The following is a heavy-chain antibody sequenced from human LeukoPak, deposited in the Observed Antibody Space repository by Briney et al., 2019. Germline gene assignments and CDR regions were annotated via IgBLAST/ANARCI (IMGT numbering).Heavy chain of an antibody. CDR2: IYYSGST. CDR1: GGSISSYY. V-gene: IGHV4-59*12. CDR3: ARDGRVERWYFDL. J-gene: IGHJ2*01. D-gene: IGHD2-15*01. Sequence: SETLSLTCTVSGGSISSYYWSWIRQPPGKGLEWIGYIYYSGSTNYNPSLKSRVTISVDTSKNQFSLKLSSVTAADTAVYYCARDGRVERWYFDLWGRGTLVTVSS.